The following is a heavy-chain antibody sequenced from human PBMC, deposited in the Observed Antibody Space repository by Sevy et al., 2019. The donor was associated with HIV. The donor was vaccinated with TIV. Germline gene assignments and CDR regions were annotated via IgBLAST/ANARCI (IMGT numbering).Heavy chain of an antibody. V-gene: IGHV1-2*06. CDR2: INSAST. Sequence: ASVKVSCKTSGSTFSDDYIHWVRQAPGERLEWMGRINSASTNYAETFQGRVTMTRDASITTAYMELNSLRSDDTATYYCATSANLDTSWFDPWGQGVVVTVSS. CDR1: GSTFSDDY. D-gene: IGHD1-1*01. CDR3: ATSANLDTSWFDP. J-gene: IGHJ5*02.